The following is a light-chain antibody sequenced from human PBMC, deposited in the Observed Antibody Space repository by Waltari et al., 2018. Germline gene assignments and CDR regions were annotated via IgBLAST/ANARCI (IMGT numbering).Light chain of an antibody. CDR3: QHYVRLPVT. Sequence: EIVLTQSPVTLSLSPGERATLSCRASQSVVRSLAWYHQKPGQAPRLLIYGASSRATGVPDRFSGSGSGTDFSLTISRLEPEDFAVYYCQHYVRLPVTFGQGTKVEIK. J-gene: IGKJ1*01. CDR1: QSVVRS. CDR2: GAS. V-gene: IGKV3-20*01.